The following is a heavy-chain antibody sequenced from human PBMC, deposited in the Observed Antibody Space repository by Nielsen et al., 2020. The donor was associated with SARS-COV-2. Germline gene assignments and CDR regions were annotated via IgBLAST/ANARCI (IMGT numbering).Heavy chain of an antibody. Sequence: SSVNVSCKPSVCTFSSYAISWVRQAPGQGLDWMGGIIPIFGTANYAQKFQGRVTITADESTSTAYMELSSLRSEDTAVYYCARVQGVDTAIAWGQGTLVTVSS. D-gene: IGHD5-18*01. V-gene: IGHV1-69*13. CDR1: VCTFSSYA. J-gene: IGHJ4*02. CDR3: ARVQGVDTAIA. CDR2: IIPIFGTA.